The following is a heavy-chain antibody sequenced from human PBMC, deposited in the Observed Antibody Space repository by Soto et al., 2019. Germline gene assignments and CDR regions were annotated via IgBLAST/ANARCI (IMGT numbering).Heavy chain of an antibody. J-gene: IGHJ2*01. CDR3: AKDNYYDSSGAFGFDL. Sequence: SLRLSCAASGFTFSSYAMSWVRQAPGKGLEWVSAISGSGGSTYYADSVKGRFTISRDNSKNTLYLQMNSLRAEDTAVYYCAKDNYYDSSGAFGFDLWGRGTLVTVSS. D-gene: IGHD3-22*01. V-gene: IGHV3-23*01. CDR1: GFTFSSYA. CDR2: ISGSGGST.